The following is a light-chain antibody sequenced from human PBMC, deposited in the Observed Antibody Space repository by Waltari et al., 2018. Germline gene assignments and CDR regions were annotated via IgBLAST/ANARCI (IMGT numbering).Light chain of an antibody. Sequence: SSELTQDPAVSVALGQTVRITCQGDRLRSYYASWYQQKPGQATLLVIYGKNNRPSGIPDRFSASSSGSTASLTITGAQAEEEAADYCNSRDSSGNHPVVFGGGTKLTVL. CDR2: GKN. CDR3: NSRDSSGNHPVV. J-gene: IGLJ2*01. CDR1: RLRSYY. V-gene: IGLV3-19*01.